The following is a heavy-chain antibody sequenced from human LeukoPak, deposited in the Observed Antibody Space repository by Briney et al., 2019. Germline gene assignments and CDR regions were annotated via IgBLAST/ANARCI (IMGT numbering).Heavy chain of an antibody. D-gene: IGHD3-22*01. CDR3: ARGHYYDSSGYFDY. V-gene: IGHV3-7*01. CDR2: IKQDGSEK. J-gene: IGHJ4*02. CDR1: GFTFSSYW. Sequence: GGSLRLSCAASGFTFSSYWMSWVRQAPGKGLEWVANIKQDGSEKYYVDSVKGRFTISRDNAKNSLYLQMNSLRAEDTVVYYCARGHYYDSSGYFDYWGQGTLVTVSS.